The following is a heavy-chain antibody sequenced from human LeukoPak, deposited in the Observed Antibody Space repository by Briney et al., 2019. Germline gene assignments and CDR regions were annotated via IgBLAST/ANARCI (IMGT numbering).Heavy chain of an antibody. CDR3: ARDNSVGDIAWWFDP. Sequence: ASVKVSCKASGYSFTSYGISWVRQAPGQGLEWMGWISAYNGNTNYAQKLQGRVTMTTDTSTSTAYMELRSLRSDDTAVYYCARDNSVGDIAWWFDPWGQGTLVTVSS. D-gene: IGHD3-10*01. V-gene: IGHV1-18*01. J-gene: IGHJ5*02. CDR1: GYSFTSYG. CDR2: ISAYNGNT.